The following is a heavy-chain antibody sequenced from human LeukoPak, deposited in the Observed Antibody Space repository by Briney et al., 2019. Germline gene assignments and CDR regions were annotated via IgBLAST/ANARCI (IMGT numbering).Heavy chain of an antibody. J-gene: IGHJ4*02. CDR1: IGSISSYY. CDR3: ARGPKTYYYDSSGYYYVY. D-gene: IGHD3-22*01. V-gene: IGHV4-34*01. CDR2: INHSGST. Sequence: SETLSLPCSVWIGSISSYYWSWIRQPPGKGLEWIGEINHSGSTNYNPSLRSRVTISVDASKNQFSLKLSSVTAADTGVYYCARGPKTYYYDSSGYYYVYWGQGTLVTVSS.